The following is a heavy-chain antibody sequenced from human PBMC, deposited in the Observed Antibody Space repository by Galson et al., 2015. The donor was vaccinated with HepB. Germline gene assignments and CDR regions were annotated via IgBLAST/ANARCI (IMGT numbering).Heavy chain of an antibody. D-gene: IGHD3-9*01. CDR3: ARGDYDILTGYRTYYYYYDMDV. V-gene: IGHV5-51*01. CDR2: IYPGDSDT. J-gene: IGHJ6*02. CDR1: GYSFTSYW. Sequence: QSGAEVKKPGESLKISCKGSGYSFTSYWIGWVRQMPGKGLEWMGIIYPGDSDTRYRPSFQGQVTISADKSISTAYLQWSSLKASDTAMYYCARGDYDILTGYRTYYYYYDMDVWGQGTTFTVSS.